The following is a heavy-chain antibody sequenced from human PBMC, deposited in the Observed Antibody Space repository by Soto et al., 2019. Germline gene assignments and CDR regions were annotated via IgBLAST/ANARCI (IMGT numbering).Heavy chain of an antibody. V-gene: IGHV4-30-4*01. J-gene: IGHJ4*02. CDR1: GGSISSGDYY. CDR2: IYYSGST. CDR3: XSXXXGYTFYDY. Sequence: TVSLTCTVSGGSISSGDYYWSWIRQPPGKGLEWIGYIYYSGSTYYNPSLKSRVTISVDTSKNQFSLKLSSVTAADTAVYXXXSXXXGYTFYDYWGQGTLVTVXS.